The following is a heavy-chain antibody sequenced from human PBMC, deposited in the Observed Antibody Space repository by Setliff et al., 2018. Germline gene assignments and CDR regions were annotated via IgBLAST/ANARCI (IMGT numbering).Heavy chain of an antibody. CDR3: ARDNTIVGATDY. D-gene: IGHD1-26*01. V-gene: IGHV4-39*07. CDR1: GGSISSMSYY. CDR2: INHRGST. J-gene: IGHJ4*02. Sequence: SETLSLTCTVSGGSISSMSYYWGWIRQPPGKGLEWIEEINHRGSTNYSPSLRSRVTMSVDTSKKQLFLKLSSVTAADTAVYFCARDNTIVGATDYWGQGTLVTVSS.